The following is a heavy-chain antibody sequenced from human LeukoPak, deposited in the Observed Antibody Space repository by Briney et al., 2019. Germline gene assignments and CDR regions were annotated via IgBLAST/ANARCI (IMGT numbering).Heavy chain of an antibody. CDR3: VRDSNGYDLNYLEY. J-gene: IGHJ4*02. V-gene: IGHV4-59*01. D-gene: IGHD5-12*01. Sequence: SETLSLTCTVSGGSISGFSWSWIRQPPGQGLEWIGYIHSSGNTNYNPSLKSRVTISLDTSTNQFSLKLTSVTAADTAVYFCVRDSNGYDLNYLEYWGQGTLVTVSS. CDR1: GGSISGFS. CDR2: IHSSGNT.